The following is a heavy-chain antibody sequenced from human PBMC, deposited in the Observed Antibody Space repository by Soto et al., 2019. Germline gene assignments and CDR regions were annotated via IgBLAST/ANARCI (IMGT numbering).Heavy chain of an antibody. V-gene: IGHV3-48*01. J-gene: IGHJ3*01. D-gene: IGHD2-2*01. CDR2: ISSSSSTI. Sequence: EVQLVEAGGGLVQPGGSLRLSCAASGFTFSSYSMNWVRQAPGKGLEWVSYISSSSSTIYYADSVKGRFTISRDNAKNSLYLQMSSLRAEDTAVYYCARLRGYCSSTSCPVGDAFGVWGQGTMVTISS. CDR3: ARLRGYCSSTSCPVGDAFGV. CDR1: GFTFSSYS.